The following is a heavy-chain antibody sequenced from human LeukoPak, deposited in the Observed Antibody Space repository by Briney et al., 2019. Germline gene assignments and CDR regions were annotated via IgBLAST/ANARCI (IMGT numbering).Heavy chain of an antibody. CDR2: MNPNSGNT. J-gene: IGHJ1*01. CDR1: GYTFTSYD. CDR3: ARQYVPGDFWSGYYRTVDFQH. D-gene: IGHD3-3*01. V-gene: IGHV1-8*01. Sequence: ASVKVSCKASGYTFTSYDINWVRQATGQGLEWMGWMNPNSGNTGYAQKFQGRVTMTRNTSISTAYMELSSLRSEDTAVYYCARQYVPGDFWSGYYRTVDFQHWGQGTLVTVSS.